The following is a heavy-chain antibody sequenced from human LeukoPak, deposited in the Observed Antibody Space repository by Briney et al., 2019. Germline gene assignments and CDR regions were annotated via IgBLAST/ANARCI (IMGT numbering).Heavy chain of an antibody. D-gene: IGHD3-3*01. CDR2: IIPIFGTA. J-gene: IGHJ4*02. V-gene: IGHV1-69*05. CDR3: AATPDYDFWSGYFSA. CDR1: GGTFSSYA. Sequence: SVKVSCKASGGTFSSYAISWVRQAPGQGLGWMGRIIPIFGTANYAQKFQGRVTITTDESTSTAYMELSSLRSEDTAVYYCAATPDYDFWSGYFSAWGQGTLVTVSS.